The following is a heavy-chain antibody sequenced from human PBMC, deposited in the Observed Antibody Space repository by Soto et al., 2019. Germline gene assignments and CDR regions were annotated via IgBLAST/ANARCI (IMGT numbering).Heavy chain of an antibody. CDR2: IYYSGST. V-gene: IGHV4-59*01. J-gene: IGHJ5*02. Sequence: KTSETLSLTCTVSGGSISSYYWSWIRQPPGKALDWIGYIYYSGSTNYNPSLKSRVTISVDTSKNQFSLKLSSVTAGDTAVYYCARVPTKNYDFGSGHISNGGFDPWGQGTLVTVSS. D-gene: IGHD3-3*01. CDR3: ARVPTKNYDFGSGHISNGGFDP. CDR1: GGSISSYY.